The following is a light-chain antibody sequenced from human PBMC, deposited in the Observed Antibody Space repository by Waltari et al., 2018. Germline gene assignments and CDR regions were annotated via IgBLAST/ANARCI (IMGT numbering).Light chain of an antibody. CDR3: AAWADSLSVYV. V-gene: IGLV1-44*01. CDR1: MSNIEGDI. CDR2: NNH. Sequence: QSVLTQPPSASGTPGQRVTISCSGSMSNIEGDIISWLQHLPGRAPTLLISNNHQPPAGVPPRFSASKSGTSASLAISGLQSEDEADYYCAAWADSLSVYVFGTGTKVTVL. J-gene: IGLJ1*01.